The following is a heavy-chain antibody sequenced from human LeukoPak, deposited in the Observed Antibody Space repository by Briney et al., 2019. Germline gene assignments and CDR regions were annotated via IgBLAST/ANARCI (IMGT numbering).Heavy chain of an antibody. D-gene: IGHD3-22*01. CDR1: GFTFDDYG. CDR2: INWNGGST. CDR3: ARVFVSSGYCYLFDY. V-gene: IGHV3-20*04. Sequence: GGSLRLSCAASGFTFDDYGMSWVRQAPGKGLEWVSGINWNGGSTGYADSVKGRFTISRDNAKNSLYLQMNCLRAEDTALYYCARVFVSSGYCYLFDYWGQGTLVTVSS. J-gene: IGHJ4*02.